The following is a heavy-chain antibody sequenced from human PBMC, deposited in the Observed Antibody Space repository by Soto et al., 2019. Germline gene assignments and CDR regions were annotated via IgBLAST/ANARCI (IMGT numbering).Heavy chain of an antibody. CDR2: ISGDGGDT. J-gene: IGHJ2*01. CDR3: AKEAGVGRSSNWYFDL. Sequence: ESGGGLGQPGGSLRLSCAASGFTVSNHVMYWVRQATGKGLEYVSAISGDGGDTYQANSVKGRFTISRDNSKNTVYLQMDSVSAEDMAGYYCAKEAGVGRSSNWYFDLWGRGTLVTFSS. V-gene: IGHV3-64*01. CDR1: GFTVSNHV. D-gene: IGHD2-2*01.